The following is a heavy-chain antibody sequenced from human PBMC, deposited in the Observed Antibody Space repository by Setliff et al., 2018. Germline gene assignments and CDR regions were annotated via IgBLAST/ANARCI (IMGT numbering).Heavy chain of an antibody. D-gene: IGHD1-1*01. J-gene: IGHJ4*02. Sequence: SETLSLTCTVSGGSMITNDYFWGWIRQPPGTGLEWIGSIYYSGDTYYNASLKGRLTISVDTAQNQFSLRLTSVTAADTAVYYCARTGTYRYFDYWGQGALVTVSS. CDR1: GGSMITNDYF. V-gene: IGHV4-39*01. CDR3: ARTGTYRYFDY. CDR2: IYYSGDT.